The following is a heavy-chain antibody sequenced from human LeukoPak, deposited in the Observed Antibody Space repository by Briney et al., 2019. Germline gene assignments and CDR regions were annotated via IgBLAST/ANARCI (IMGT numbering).Heavy chain of an antibody. CDR3: ARAPLRFLDEGYLDP. CDR2: IIPILGIA. J-gene: IGHJ5*02. V-gene: IGHV1-69*04. Sequence: GASVKVSCKASGGTFSIYAISWVRQAPGQGLEWMGRIIPILGIANYTQKFQGRVTITADKSTSTAYMELSSLRSEDTAVYYCARAPLRFLDEGYLDPWGQGTLVTVSS. CDR1: GGTFSIYA. D-gene: IGHD3-3*01.